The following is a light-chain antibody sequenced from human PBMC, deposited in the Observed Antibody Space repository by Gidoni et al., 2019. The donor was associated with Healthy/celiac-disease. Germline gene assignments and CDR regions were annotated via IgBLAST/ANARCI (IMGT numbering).Light chain of an antibody. Sequence: IVMTQSPDSLAVSLGARATINCKSSQSVLYSSNNKNYLAWYQQKPGQPPKLLIYGASTRESGVPDRFSGSGSGTDFTLTISSLQAEDVAVYYCQQYYSTPPTFGGGTKVEIK. J-gene: IGKJ4*01. CDR3: QQYYSTPPT. V-gene: IGKV4-1*01. CDR1: QSVLYSSNNKNY. CDR2: GAS.